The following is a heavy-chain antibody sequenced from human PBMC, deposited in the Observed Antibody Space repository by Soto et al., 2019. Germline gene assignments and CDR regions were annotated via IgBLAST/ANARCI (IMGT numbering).Heavy chain of an antibody. Sequence: SETLSLTCTVSGGSISSSSYYWGWIRQPPGKGLEWIGSIYYSGSTYYNPSLRSRVTISVDTSKNQFSLKLTSVTAADTAVYYCARLWLGELLPYHYMDVWGKGTTVTVSS. CDR3: ARLWLGELLPYHYMDV. D-gene: IGHD3-10*01. V-gene: IGHV4-39*01. CDR1: GGSISSSSYY. J-gene: IGHJ6*03. CDR2: IYYSGST.